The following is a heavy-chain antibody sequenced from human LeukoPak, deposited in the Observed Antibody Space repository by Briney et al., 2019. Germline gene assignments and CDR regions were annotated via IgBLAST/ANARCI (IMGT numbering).Heavy chain of an antibody. CDR1: GYTFTSYG. Sequence: ASVKVSCKASGYTFTSYGISWVRQAPGQGLEWMGWISAYNGNTNYAQKLQGRVTMTTDTSTSTAYMELRSLRSDDTAVYYCARDLIVVVPAAISSAFDIWGQGTMVTVSS. CDR2: ISAYNGNT. J-gene: IGHJ3*02. V-gene: IGHV1-18*01. D-gene: IGHD2-2*01. CDR3: ARDLIVVVPAAISSAFDI.